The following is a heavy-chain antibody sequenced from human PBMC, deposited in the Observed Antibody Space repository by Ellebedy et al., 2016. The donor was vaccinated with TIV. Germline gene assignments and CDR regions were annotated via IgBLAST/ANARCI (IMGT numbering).Heavy chain of an antibody. D-gene: IGHD1-1*01. CDR3: ASDAGTAYDAFDI. J-gene: IGHJ3*02. CDR2: INPNSGGT. V-gene: IGHV1-2*04. CDR1: GYTFTGYY. Sequence: ASVKVSCXASGYTFTGYYMHWVRQAPGQGLEWMGWINPNSGGTNYAQKFQGWVTMNRDTSIRTVYMELNNLNSDDTAVYYCASDAGTAYDAFDIWGQGTMVTVSS.